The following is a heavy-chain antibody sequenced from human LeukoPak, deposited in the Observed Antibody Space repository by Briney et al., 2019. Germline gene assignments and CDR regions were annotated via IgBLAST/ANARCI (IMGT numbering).Heavy chain of an antibody. CDR3: ARISTVTTSRAYYYYYYMDV. V-gene: IGHV4-4*07. CDR1: GGSISSYY. Sequence: PSETLSLTCTVSGGSISSYYWSWIRQPAGKGLEWIGRIYTSGSTNYNPSLKSRVTMSVDTSKNQFSLKLSSVTAADTAVYHCARISTVTTSRAYYYYYYMDVWGKGTTVTASS. D-gene: IGHD4-17*01. CDR2: IYTSGST. J-gene: IGHJ6*03.